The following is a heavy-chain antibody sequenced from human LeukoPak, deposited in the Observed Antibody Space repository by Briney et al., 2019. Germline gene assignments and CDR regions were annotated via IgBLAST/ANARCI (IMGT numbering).Heavy chain of an antibody. CDR1: GFTFNTYA. Sequence: GGSLRLSCAASGFTFNTYAMNWVRQAPGKGLEWVSTISGSGGTTYYAGSVKGQFTISRDNSKNSLYLQMNSLRAEDTAVYYCARDGYHERILDYWGQGTLVTVSS. V-gene: IGHV3-23*01. CDR2: ISGSGGTT. CDR3: ARDGYHERILDY. D-gene: IGHD2-15*01. J-gene: IGHJ4*02.